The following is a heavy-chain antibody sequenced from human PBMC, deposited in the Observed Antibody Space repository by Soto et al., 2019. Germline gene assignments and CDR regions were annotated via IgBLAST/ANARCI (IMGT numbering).Heavy chain of an antibody. D-gene: IGHD1-26*01. CDR3: ARGLLLDSDY. CDR2: INHGGGT. J-gene: IGHJ4*02. V-gene: IGHV4-34*01. Sequence: QVQLQQRGAGLLKPSETLSLTCAVYGGSLSGYYWSWIRQPPGKGLEWIGEINHGGGTNYNPSLKSRVTISVDTSKDQFSLELRSASAADTAVYFCARGLLLDSDYWGQGALVTVSS. CDR1: GGSLSGYY.